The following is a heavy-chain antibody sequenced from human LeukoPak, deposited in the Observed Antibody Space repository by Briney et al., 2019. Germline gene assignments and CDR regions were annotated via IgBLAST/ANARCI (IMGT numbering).Heavy chain of an antibody. CDR3: ARLALGVPGRLYYYYYMDV. CDR2: IIPIFGTV. Sequence: ASVKVSCKASGGTFSSYAISWVRQAPGQGLEWMGGIIPIFGTVNYAQKFQDRVTITADESTSTAYMELSSLRSEDTAVYYCARLALGVPGRLYYYYYMDVWGKGTTVTIPS. J-gene: IGHJ6*03. D-gene: IGHD3-10*01. CDR1: GGTFSSYA. V-gene: IGHV1-69*13.